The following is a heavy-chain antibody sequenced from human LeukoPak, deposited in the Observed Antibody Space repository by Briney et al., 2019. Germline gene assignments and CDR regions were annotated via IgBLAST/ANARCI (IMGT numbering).Heavy chain of an antibody. D-gene: IGHD3-22*01. Sequence: GGSLRLSCAASGLTFSSYSMNWVRQAPGKGLEWVSYISISSRYIYYADSLKSRFTISRDNAKSSLYLQMSSLRAEDTAVYYCASAGYYERSGYTYYFHYWGQGTVVTVSS. CDR3: ASAGYYERSGYTYYFHY. J-gene: IGHJ4*02. V-gene: IGHV3-21*01. CDR1: GLTFSSYS. CDR2: ISISSRYI.